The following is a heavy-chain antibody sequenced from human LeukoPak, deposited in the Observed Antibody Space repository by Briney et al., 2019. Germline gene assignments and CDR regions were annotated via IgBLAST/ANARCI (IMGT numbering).Heavy chain of an antibody. Sequence: ASVKVSCKASAYTFTSYGISWVRQAPGQGLEWMGWISAYNGNTNYAQKLQGRVTMTTDTSTSTAYMELRSLRSDDTAVYYCARDTVYYDSSGYYYGHYFDYWGQGTLVTVSS. J-gene: IGHJ4*02. V-gene: IGHV1-18*01. CDR1: AYTFTSYG. CDR2: ISAYNGNT. D-gene: IGHD3-22*01. CDR3: ARDTVYYDSSGYYYGHYFDY.